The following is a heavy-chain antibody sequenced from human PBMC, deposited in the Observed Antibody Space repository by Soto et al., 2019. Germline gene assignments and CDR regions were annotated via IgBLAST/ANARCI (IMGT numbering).Heavy chain of an antibody. CDR1: GFTFSSYA. J-gene: IGHJ4*02. V-gene: IGHV3-23*01. D-gene: IGHD3-22*01. Sequence: PGGSLRLSCVASGFTFSSYALNWVRQAPGRGLEWVSAISGSGGTTYYADSVKGRFTISRDNSKNTLFLQMNSLRAEDAAIYYCAKSTKVISNSFDYWGQGSLVTVYS. CDR2: ISGSGGTT. CDR3: AKSTKVISNSFDY.